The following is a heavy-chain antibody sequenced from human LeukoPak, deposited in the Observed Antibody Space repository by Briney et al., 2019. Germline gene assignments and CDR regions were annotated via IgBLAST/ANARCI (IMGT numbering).Heavy chain of an antibody. CDR3: ARVPGWLRPFDY. Sequence: GGSLRLSCAASGFTFSGYWMHWVRQAPGKGLVWVSRINSDGSSTSYADSVKGRFTISRDNAKNTLYLQMNSLRAEDTAVYYCARVPGWLRPFDYWGQGALVTVSS. CDR2: INSDGSST. CDR1: GFTFSGYW. V-gene: IGHV3-74*01. D-gene: IGHD5-12*01. J-gene: IGHJ4*02.